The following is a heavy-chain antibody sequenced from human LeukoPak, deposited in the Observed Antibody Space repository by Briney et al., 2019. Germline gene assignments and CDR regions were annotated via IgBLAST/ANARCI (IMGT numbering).Heavy chain of an antibody. J-gene: IGHJ6*04. V-gene: IGHV4-39*07. Sequence: SETLSLTCTVSGGSISSGDYYWGWIRQPPGKGLEWIGSIYDSGSTYYNPSLKRRVTISVDTSKNQFSLKLSSVTAADTAVYYCARQLRYFDWPKPLDVWGKGTTVTVSS. D-gene: IGHD3-9*01. CDR2: IYDSGST. CDR3: ARQLRYFDWPKPLDV. CDR1: GGSISSGDYY.